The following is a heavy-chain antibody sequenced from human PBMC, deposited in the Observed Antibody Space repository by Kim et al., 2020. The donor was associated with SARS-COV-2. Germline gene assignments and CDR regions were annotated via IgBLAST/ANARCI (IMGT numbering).Heavy chain of an antibody. CDR3: AREGPCSGGSCYLPFDY. Sequence: SETLSLTCVVYGGSFSGYYWSWIRQPPGKGLEWIGEINHSGSTNYNSSLKSRVTISVDTSKNQFSLKLSSVTAADTAVYYCAREGPCSGGSCYLPFDYWGQGTLVTVSS. CDR1: GGSFSGYY. D-gene: IGHD2-15*01. J-gene: IGHJ4*02. CDR2: INHSGST. V-gene: IGHV4-34*01.